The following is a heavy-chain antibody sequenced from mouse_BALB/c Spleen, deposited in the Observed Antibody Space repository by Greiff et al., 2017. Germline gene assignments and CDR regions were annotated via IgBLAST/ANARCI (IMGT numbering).Heavy chain of an antibody. CDR3: TRDSSGWYFDV. CDR1: GFTFSSYT. D-gene: IGHD3-1*01. Sequence: EVKLVESGGGLVKPGGSLKLSCAASGFTFSSYTMSWVRQTPEKRLEWVATISSGGSYTYYPDSVKGRFTISRDNAKNTLYLQMSSLKSEDTAMYYCTRDSSGWYFDVWGAGTTVTVSS. V-gene: IGHV5-6-4*01. J-gene: IGHJ1*01. CDR2: ISSGGSYT.